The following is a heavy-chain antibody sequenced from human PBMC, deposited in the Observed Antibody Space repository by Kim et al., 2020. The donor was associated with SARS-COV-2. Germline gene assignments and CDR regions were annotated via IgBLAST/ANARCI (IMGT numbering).Heavy chain of an antibody. D-gene: IGHD3-22*01. V-gene: IGHV4-39*01. CDR2: IYYSGST. J-gene: IGHJ4*02. Sequence: SETLSLTCTVSGGSISSSSYYWGWIRQPPGKGLEWIGSIYYSGSTYYNPSLKSRVTISVDTSKNQFSLKLSSVTAADTAVYYCARHKCCSGYYPYYFDYWGQGTLVTVSS. CDR3: ARHKCCSGYYPYYFDY. CDR1: GGSISSSSYY.